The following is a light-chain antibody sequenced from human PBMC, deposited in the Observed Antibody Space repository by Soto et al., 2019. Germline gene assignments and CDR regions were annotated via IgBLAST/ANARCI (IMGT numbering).Light chain of an antibody. Sequence: DIQMTQAPSSVSASFGDRVTITCRASQDIGSYLAWYQQIPGKAPKLLIYIASSLESGVPSRFRGSGSGTDFTLTISSLQPEDFAIYYCQQTYSFPVTFGQGTRLEIK. J-gene: IGKJ5*01. CDR3: QQTYSFPVT. V-gene: IGKV1-12*01. CDR1: QDIGSY. CDR2: IAS.